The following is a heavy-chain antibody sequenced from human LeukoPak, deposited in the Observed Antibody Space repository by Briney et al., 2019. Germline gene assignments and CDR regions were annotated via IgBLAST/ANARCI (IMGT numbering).Heavy chain of an antibody. D-gene: IGHD3-16*02. CDR1: GYTFTSYD. CDR2: MNPKSANT. V-gene: IGHV1-8*01. J-gene: IGHJ5*02. CDR3: ARATIYDYVWGSYRYTGWFDP. Sequence: ASVKVSCKASGYTFTSYDINWVRQATGQGLEWMGWMNPKSANTGYAQKFQGRVTMTRNTSISTAYMELSSLRSEDTAVYYCARATIYDYVWGSYRYTGWFDPWGQGTLVTVSS.